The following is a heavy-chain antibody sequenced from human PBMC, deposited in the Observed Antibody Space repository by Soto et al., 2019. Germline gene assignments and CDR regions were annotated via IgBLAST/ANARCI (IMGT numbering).Heavy chain of an antibody. V-gene: IGHV1-69*04. CDR3: ARCSSSYWFDP. J-gene: IGHJ5*02. D-gene: IGHD6-13*01. CDR2: IIPILGIA. Sequence: SVKVSCKASGYTFTSYGISWVRQAPGQGLEWMGRIIPILGIANYAQKFQGRVTITADKSTSTAYMELSSLRSEDTAVYYCARCSSSYWFDPWGQGTLVTVSS. CDR1: GYTFTSYG.